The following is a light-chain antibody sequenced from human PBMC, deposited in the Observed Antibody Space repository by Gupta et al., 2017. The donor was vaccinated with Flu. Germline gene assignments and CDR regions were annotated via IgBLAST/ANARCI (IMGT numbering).Light chain of an antibody. Sequence: PSSLSASVGDRVTITCRASHGSSTFLAWFQQKPGKAPKSLIYGASSLHTGVPSKFNGSGSGTDFTLTINSLQPEDFATYYCQQYSNFPYTFGQGTKLEIK. CDR3: QQYSNFPYT. CDR1: HGSSTF. V-gene: IGKV1-16*02. CDR2: GAS. J-gene: IGKJ2*01.